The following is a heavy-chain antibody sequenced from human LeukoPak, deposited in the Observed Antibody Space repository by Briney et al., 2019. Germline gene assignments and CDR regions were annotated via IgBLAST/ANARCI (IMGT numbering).Heavy chain of an antibody. Sequence: GESLKISCKGSGYSFTSYWISWVRQMPGKGLEWMGRVDPSDSYTNFSPSFQGHVSISADKSIRTAYLQWRSLKASDTAMYYCASLFRDDAFDIWGQGTMVTVSS. CDR1: GYSFTSYW. V-gene: IGHV5-10-1*01. CDR2: VDPSDSYT. D-gene: IGHD3-10*01. J-gene: IGHJ3*02. CDR3: ASLFRDDAFDI.